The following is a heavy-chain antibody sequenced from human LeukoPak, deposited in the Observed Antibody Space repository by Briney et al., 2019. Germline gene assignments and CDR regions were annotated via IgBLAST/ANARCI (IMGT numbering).Heavy chain of an antibody. D-gene: IGHD5-24*01. CDR2: IYSGVST. CDR3: ARAAGWHQYYFDS. Sequence: GGSLRLSCAASGVSVSSSYMSWVRQAPGKGLEWVSLIYSGVSTYYSDSVKGRFTISRDNSKNTLYLQMNGLIADDTAVYYCARAAGWHQYYFDSWGQGTLVTVSS. CDR1: GVSVSSSY. J-gene: IGHJ4*02. V-gene: IGHV3-66*01.